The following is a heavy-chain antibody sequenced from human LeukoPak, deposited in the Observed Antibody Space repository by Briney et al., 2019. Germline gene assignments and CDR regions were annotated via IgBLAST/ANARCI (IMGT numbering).Heavy chain of an antibody. CDR2: IYSGGST. V-gene: IGHV3-66*01. D-gene: IGHD3-22*01. CDR1: GFTVSSNY. Sequence: GGSLRLSCAASGFTVSSNYMSWVRQAPGKGLERVSVIYSGGSTYYADSVKGRFTISRDNSKNTLYLQMNSLRAEDTAVYYCAREDYYDSSGYYDYWGQGTLVTVSS. J-gene: IGHJ4*02. CDR3: AREDYYDSSGYYDY.